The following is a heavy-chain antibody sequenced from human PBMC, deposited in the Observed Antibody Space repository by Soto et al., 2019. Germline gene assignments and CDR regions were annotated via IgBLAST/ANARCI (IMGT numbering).Heavy chain of an antibody. J-gene: IGHJ4*02. CDR3: VTVLAIPDYPNN. V-gene: IGHV1-69*12. Sequence: QVQLVQSGAGVRQPASSVKVSCKTSGGTFSSYAISWVRQAPGQGLEWMGGIVPIVDTSTYAQKFQGRVTITADEPTRTASMVRCGLGSEDTAVYYCVTVLAIPDYPNNWGRGTLVPVSP. CDR2: IVPIVDTS. CDR1: GGTFSSYA. D-gene: IGHD4-17*01.